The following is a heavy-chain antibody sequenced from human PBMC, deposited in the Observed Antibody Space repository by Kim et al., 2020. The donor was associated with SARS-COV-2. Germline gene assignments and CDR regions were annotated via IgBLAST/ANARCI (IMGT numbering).Heavy chain of an antibody. J-gene: IGHJ6*02. Sequence: GGSLRLSCAASGFTFSSYAMHWVRQAPGKGLEWVAVISYDGSNKYYADSVKGRFTISRDNSKNTLYLQMNSLRAEDTAVYYCAREGEDSSSGWLAARYYYYYGMDVWGQGTTVTVSS. CDR3: AREGEDSSSGWLAARYYYYYGMDV. CDR1: GFTFSSYA. CDR2: ISYDGSNK. V-gene: IGHV3-30*04. D-gene: IGHD6-13*01.